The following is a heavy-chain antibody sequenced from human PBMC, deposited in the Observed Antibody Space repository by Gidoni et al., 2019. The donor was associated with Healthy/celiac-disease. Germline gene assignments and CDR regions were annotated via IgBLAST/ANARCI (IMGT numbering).Heavy chain of an antibody. CDR3: ASLRIKSGYFHYYYCIYF. V-gene: IGHV4-31*03. D-gene: IGHD3-3*01. CDR2: SYYSGGT. J-gene: IGHJ6*02. CDR1: GGSISSGGYY. Sequence: QVQLQESGPGLVKPSQTLSLTCTVSGGSISSGGYYWRWLRQHPGKGLEWIWYSYYSGGTYYNQSLKSRVTISVDTYKNQVSLKLSSVTAADTAVYYCASLRIKSGYFHYYYCIYFLNQNTTITVSS.